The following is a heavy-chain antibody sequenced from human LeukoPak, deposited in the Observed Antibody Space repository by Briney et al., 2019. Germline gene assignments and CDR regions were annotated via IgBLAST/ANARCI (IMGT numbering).Heavy chain of an antibody. J-gene: IGHJ4*02. Sequence: SETLSLTCTVSGGSISSYYCSWIRQPPGKGLEWIGYIHYSGSTNYNSSLKSRVTMSVDTSKNQFSLRLSSVTAADTAVYYCARHAHGSGYFDYWGPGTLVTVSS. D-gene: IGHD2-15*01. CDR2: IHYSGST. CDR1: GGSISSYY. CDR3: ARHAHGSGYFDY. V-gene: IGHV4-59*08.